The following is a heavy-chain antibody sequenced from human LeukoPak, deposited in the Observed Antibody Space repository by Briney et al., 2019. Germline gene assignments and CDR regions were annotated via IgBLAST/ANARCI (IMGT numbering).Heavy chain of an antibody. CDR3: AKVFWFGELQHFDY. V-gene: IGHV3-23*01. D-gene: IGHD3-10*01. CDR1: GFTFSSYG. Sequence: PGGSLRLSCAASGFTFSSYGMTWVRQAPGKGLEWVSAISGSGGSTYYADSVKGRFTISRDNSKNTLYLQMNSLRAEDTAVYYCAKVFWFGELQHFDYWGQGTLVTVSS. J-gene: IGHJ4*02. CDR2: ISGSGGST.